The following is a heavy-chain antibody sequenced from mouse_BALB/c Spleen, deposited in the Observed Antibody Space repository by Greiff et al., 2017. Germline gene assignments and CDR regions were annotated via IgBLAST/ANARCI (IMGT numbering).Heavy chain of an antibody. CDR3: ARRKNYGSSGWYFDV. CDR2: ILPGSGST. CDR1: GYTFSSYW. Sequence: LMKPGASVKISCKATGYTFSSYWIEWVKQRPGHGLEWIGEILPGSGSTNYNEKFKGKATFTADTSSNTAYMQLSSLTSEDSAVYYCARRKNYGSSGWYFDVWGAGTTVTVSS. V-gene: IGHV1-9*01. D-gene: IGHD1-1*01. J-gene: IGHJ1*01.